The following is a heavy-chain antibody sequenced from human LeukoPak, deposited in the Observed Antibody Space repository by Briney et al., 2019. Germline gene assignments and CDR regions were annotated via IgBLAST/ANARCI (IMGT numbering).Heavy chain of an antibody. CDR3: ARDQAYYDILTGYYISSRGRGSFDY. CDR2: IRYDGSNK. J-gene: IGHJ4*02. CDR1: GFTFSSYG. D-gene: IGHD3-9*01. V-gene: IGHV3-30*02. Sequence: PGGSLRLSCAASGFTFSSYGMHWVRQAPGKGLEWVAFIRYDGSNKYYADSVKGRFTISRDNSKNTLYLQMNSLRAEDTAVYYCARDQAYYDILTGYYISSRGRGSFDYWGQGTLVTVSS.